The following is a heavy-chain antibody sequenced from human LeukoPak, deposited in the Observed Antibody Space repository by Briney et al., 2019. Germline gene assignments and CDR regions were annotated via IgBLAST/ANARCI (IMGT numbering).Heavy chain of an antibody. J-gene: IGHJ4*02. CDR1: GGSISSYY. D-gene: IGHD6-19*01. Sequence: SETLSLTCTVSGGSISSYYWSWIRQPPGKGLEWIGYIYYSGSTNYNPSLKSRVTISVDTSKNQFSLQLNSVTPEDTAVYYCARWIHSRGSLWDWGQGTLVTVSS. V-gene: IGHV4-59*12. CDR3: ARWIHSRGSLWD. CDR2: IYYSGST.